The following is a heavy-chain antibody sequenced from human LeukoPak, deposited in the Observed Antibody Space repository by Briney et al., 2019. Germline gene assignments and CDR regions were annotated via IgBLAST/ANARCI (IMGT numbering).Heavy chain of an antibody. CDR3: ARDRLEIHYYYMTS. V-gene: IGHV4-39*07. Sequence: SETLSLTCTVSGGSISSSSYYWGWIRQPPGKGLEWIGSIYYSGSTYYNPSLKSRVTISVDTSENQFSLKLSSVTAADTAVYYCARDRLEIHYYYMTSGAKGPRSPSP. J-gene: IGHJ6*03. CDR2: IYYSGST. D-gene: IGHD5-24*01. CDR1: GGSISSSSYY.